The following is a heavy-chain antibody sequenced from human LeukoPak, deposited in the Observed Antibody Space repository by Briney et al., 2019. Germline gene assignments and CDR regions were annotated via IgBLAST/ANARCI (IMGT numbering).Heavy chain of an antibody. D-gene: IGHD3-22*01. J-gene: IGHJ4*02. CDR2: INLYNGNT. CDR1: GYTFATYG. CDR3: ARVRPMIVQVDY. V-gene: IGHV1-18*01. Sequence: ASVKVSCKASGYTFATYGISWVRQAPGQGLEWMGWINLYNGNTHYAQKLQGRVTLTTDTSTSTAYMELRGLRSDDTAVYYCARVRPMIVQVDYWGQGTLVTVFS.